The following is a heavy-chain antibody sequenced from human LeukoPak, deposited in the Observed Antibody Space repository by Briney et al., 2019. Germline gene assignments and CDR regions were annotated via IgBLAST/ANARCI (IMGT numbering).Heavy chain of an antibody. V-gene: IGHV4-59*01. CDR3: PRDARAYCGGDCYSYYGMDV. J-gene: IGHJ6*02. CDR2: VYYSGST. D-gene: IGHD2-21*02. Sequence: SETLSLTCTVSGGSISSSYWSWIRQPPGKGLEWIGYVYYSGSTNYNPSLKSRVTISVDTSKNQFSLKLSSVTAADTAVYYCPRDARAYCGGDCYSYYGMDVWGQGTTVTVSS. CDR1: GGSISSSY.